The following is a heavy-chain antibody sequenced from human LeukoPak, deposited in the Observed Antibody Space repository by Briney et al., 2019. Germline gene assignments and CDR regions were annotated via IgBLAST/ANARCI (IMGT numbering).Heavy chain of an antibody. J-gene: IGHJ5*02. CDR2: IYYSGST. D-gene: IGHD2-15*01. Sequence: PGGSLRLSCAASGFTFSSYGMHWIRQPPGKGLEGIGSIYYSGSTYYNPSLKSRVTISVDASKNQFSLKLSSVTAADTAVYYCARHGVVEIPFDPWGQGTLVTVSS. V-gene: IGHV4-39*01. CDR3: ARHGVVEIPFDP. CDR1: GFTFSSYG.